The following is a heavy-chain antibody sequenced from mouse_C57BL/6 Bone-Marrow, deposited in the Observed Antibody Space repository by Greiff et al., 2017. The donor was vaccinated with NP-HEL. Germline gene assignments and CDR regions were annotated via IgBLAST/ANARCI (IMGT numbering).Heavy chain of an antibody. CDR1: GYTFTSYW. V-gene: IGHV1-55*01. CDR3: AKPGITTVVAEGYFDV. Sequence: QVQLKQPGAELVKPGASVKMSCKASGYTFTSYWITWVKQRPGQGLEWIGDIYPGSGSTNYNEKFKSKATLTVDTSSSTAYMQLSSLTSEDSAVYYCAKPGITTVVAEGYFDVWGTGTTVTVSS. CDR2: IYPGSGST. D-gene: IGHD1-1*01. J-gene: IGHJ1*03.